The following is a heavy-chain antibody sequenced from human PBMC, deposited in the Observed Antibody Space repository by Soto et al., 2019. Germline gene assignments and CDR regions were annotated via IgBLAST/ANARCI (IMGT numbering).Heavy chain of an antibody. V-gene: IGHV1-18*01. CDR2: ISAYNGNT. J-gene: IGHJ4*02. Sequence: QVQLVQSGAEVKKPGASVKVSCKASGYTFTSYGISWVRQAPGQGLEWMGWISAYNGNTNYAQKLQGRVTMTTDTATSTAYMELRSLRSDDTAVYYCARYLGMDIVVVPAAIPPYSFDYWGQGTLVTVSS. D-gene: IGHD2-2*03. CDR1: GYTFTSYG. CDR3: ARYLGMDIVVVPAAIPPYSFDY.